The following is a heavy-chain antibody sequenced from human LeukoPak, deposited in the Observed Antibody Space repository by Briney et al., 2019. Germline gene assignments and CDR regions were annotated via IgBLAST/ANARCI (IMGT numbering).Heavy chain of an antibody. CDR3: VKNRKPYYYDILTDYPYVFDI. D-gene: IGHD3-9*01. CDR2: ISSSGDPI. J-gene: IGHJ3*02. V-gene: IGHV3-11*04. CDR1: GFIVSDFY. Sequence: GGSLRLSCAASGFIVSDFYMNWIRQAPGKGLEWVSYISSSGDPIHYADSVKGRFTISRDNAKNTLHLQMDSLRPDDTAVYYCVKNRKPYYYDILTDYPYVFDIWGQGTMVIVSS.